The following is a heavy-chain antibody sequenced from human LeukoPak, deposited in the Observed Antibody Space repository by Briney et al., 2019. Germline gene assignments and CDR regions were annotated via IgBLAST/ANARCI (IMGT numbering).Heavy chain of an antibody. CDR2: ISGSGGST. D-gene: IGHD3-3*01. Sequence: GGSLRLSCAASGFTFSSYAMSWVRQAPGKGLEWVSAISGSGGSTYYADSVKGRFTISRDNPKNTLYLQMNSLRAEDTAVYYCAKDGPYEYYYYGMDVWGQGTTVTVSS. V-gene: IGHV3-23*01. CDR1: GFTFSSYA. J-gene: IGHJ6*02. CDR3: AKDGPYEYYYYGMDV.